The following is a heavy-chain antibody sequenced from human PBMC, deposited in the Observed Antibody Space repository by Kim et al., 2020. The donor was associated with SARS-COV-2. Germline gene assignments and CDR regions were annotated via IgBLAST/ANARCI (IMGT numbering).Heavy chain of an antibody. CDR1: EFIFNNYW. D-gene: IGHD5-18*01. J-gene: IGHJ4*02. CDR2: LSDDGERA. Sequence: GGSLRLSCVASEFIFNNYWMHWVRQAPGKGLVWVSRLSDDGERATYADSVRGRFTVSRDNGKNTLYLQMNDLKVEDTGVYFCARAGYNYAELDYWGQGTLVTVSS. V-gene: IGHV3-74*01. CDR3: ARAGYNYAELDY.